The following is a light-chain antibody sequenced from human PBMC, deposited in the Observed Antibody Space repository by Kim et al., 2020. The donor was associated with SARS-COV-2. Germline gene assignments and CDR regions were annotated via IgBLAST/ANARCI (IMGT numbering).Light chain of an antibody. V-gene: IGKV3-11*01. Sequence: EIVLTQSPATLSLSPGERATLSCRASQSVSSYLAWYQQKPGQAPRLLIYDASNRATGIPARFIGSGSGTDFTLTISSLEPEDFAVYYCQQRSNWPYTFGQGTKLEI. CDR2: DAS. J-gene: IGKJ2*01. CDR1: QSVSSY. CDR3: QQRSNWPYT.